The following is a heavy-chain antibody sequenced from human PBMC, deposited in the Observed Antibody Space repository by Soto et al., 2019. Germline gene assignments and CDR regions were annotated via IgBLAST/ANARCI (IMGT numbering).Heavy chain of an antibody. CDR1: GFTFDDYG. CDR2: ISWNSGRI. V-gene: IGHV3-9*01. Sequence: EVPLVQYGGGWVQPGRSLRLSCGASGFTFDDYGMHWVRQAPGKGLEWVSSISWNSGRIGYADSVKGRFTISRDNVKNSLYLQMNSLRAEDTALYYCARSGEFSASYYFGFWGQGTLVTVSS. D-gene: IGHD6-6*01. J-gene: IGHJ4*02. CDR3: ARSGEFSASYYFGF.